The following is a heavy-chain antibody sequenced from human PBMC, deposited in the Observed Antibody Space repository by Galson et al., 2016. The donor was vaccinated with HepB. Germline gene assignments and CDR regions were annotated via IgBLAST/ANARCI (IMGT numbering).Heavy chain of an antibody. J-gene: IGHJ3*01. D-gene: IGHD4-17*01. Sequence: NYAQKFQGRVTITADESTSTAYMDLSSLRPEDTAMYYCARDLRDYGDYEDDPFDVWGQGTLVTVSS. CDR3: ARDLRDYGDYEDDPFDV. V-gene: IGHV1-69*01.